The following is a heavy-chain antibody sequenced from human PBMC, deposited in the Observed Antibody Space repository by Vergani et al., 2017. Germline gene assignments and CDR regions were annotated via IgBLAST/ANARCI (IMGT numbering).Heavy chain of an antibody. CDR2: INHSGST. Sequence: VQLLESGGGLVQPGGSLRLSCAASGFTFSSYAMSWVRQAPGKGLEWIGEINHSGSTNYNPSLKSRVTISVDTSKNQFSLKLSSVTAADTAVYYCARRGMWVRPGSFDYWGQGTLVTVSS. CDR3: ARRGMWVRPGSFDY. CDR1: GFTFSSYA. V-gene: IGHV4-34*01. J-gene: IGHJ4*02. D-gene: IGHD1-26*01.